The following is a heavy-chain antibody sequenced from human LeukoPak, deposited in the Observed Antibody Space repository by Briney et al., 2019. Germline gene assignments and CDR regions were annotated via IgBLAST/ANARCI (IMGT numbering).Heavy chain of an antibody. Sequence: ASVKVSCKASGYTFTSYDINRVRQATGQGLEWMGWMNPNSGNTGYAQNFQGRVTMTRNTSISTAYMELSSLRSEDTAVYYCARGLYYDWYYGMDVWGQGTTVTVSS. CDR1: GYTFTSYD. V-gene: IGHV1-8*01. CDR3: ARGLYYDWYYGMDV. CDR2: MNPNSGNT. D-gene: IGHD3-3*01. J-gene: IGHJ6*02.